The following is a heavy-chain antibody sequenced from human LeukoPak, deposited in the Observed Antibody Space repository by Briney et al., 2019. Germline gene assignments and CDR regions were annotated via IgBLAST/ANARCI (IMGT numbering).Heavy chain of an antibody. D-gene: IGHD6-19*01. CDR2: IYNSENT. Sequence: SETLSRTCTVSGGSVSSYYWSWIREPPGKGLEWIGYIYNSENTKYNSSLESRVTMSVDTSKNRFFLKLSSVTAADTAVYYCARFYSGPSGWFVLWYFDLWGRGTLVTVSS. V-gene: IGHV4-4*09. CDR1: GGSVSSYY. J-gene: IGHJ2*01. CDR3: ARFYSGPSGWFVLWYFDL.